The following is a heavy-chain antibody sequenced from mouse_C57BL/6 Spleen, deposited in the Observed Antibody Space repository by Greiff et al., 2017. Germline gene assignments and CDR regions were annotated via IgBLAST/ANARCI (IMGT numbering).Heavy chain of an antibody. CDR2: IRLKSDNYAT. CDR1: GFTFSNYW. CDR3: TGGEAY. Sequence: EVHLVESGGGLVQPGGSMKLSCVASGFTFSNYWMNWVRQSPEKGLEWVAQIRLKSDNYATHYAESVKGRLTISRDDSKSSVYLQMNNLRSEDTGIYYCTGGEAYWGQGTLVTVSA. J-gene: IGHJ3*01. V-gene: IGHV6-3*01.